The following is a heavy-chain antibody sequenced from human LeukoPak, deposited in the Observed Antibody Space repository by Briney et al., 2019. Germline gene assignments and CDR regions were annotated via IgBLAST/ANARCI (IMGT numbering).Heavy chain of an antibody. D-gene: IGHD3-16*02. CDR2: IYHSGST. CDR3: ASWHNYVWGSYRYNAFDI. CDR1: GGSFSGYY. V-gene: IGHV4-34*01. J-gene: IGHJ3*02. Sequence: SETLSLTCAVYGGSFSGYYWSWIRQPPGKGLEWIGSIYHSGSTYYNLSLKSRVTISVDTSKNQFSLKLSSVTAADTAVYYCASWHNYVWGSYRYNAFDIWGQGTMVTVSS.